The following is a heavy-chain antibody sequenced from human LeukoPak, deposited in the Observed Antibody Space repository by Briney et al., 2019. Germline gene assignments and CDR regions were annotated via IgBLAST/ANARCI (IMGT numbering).Heavy chain of an antibody. CDR1: GGSTSSTGHY. CDR3: ATSATVTTGYFDY. J-gene: IGHJ4*02. CDR2: IYSNGNT. Sequence: SETLSLTCSVSGGSTSSTGHYWGWIRPSPEKGLDWIGCIYSNGNTYYNPSVKSRVTMSVDTSKNQFSLKLTSMTAAETAVYYCATSATVTTGYFDYWGQGALVTVSS. D-gene: IGHD4-17*01. V-gene: IGHV4-39*07.